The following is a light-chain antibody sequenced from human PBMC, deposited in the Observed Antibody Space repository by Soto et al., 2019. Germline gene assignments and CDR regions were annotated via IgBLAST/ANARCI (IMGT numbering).Light chain of an antibody. V-gene: IGLV1-40*01. CDR1: SSNIGAGYD. CDR3: QSYDSSLSGVV. CDR2: GNS. Sequence: QSVLTQPPSVSGAPGQRVTISCTGSSSNIGAGYDVHWYQQVPGTAPKLLIYGNSNRPSGVPDRFSGSKSGTSASLAITGLQAEDEADYYCQSYDSSLSGVVFGGGTKATVL. J-gene: IGLJ2*01.